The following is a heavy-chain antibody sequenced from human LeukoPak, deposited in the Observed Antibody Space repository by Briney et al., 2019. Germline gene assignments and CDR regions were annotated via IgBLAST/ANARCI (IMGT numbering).Heavy chain of an antibody. CDR3: AKDLSMIRERGAFDI. Sequence: GGSLRLSCAASGFTFSSYWMSWVRQAPGKGLEWVANIKRDGSEKYYVDSVKGRFTISRDNAKNSLYLQMNSLRAEDTAVYYCAKDLSMIRERGAFDIWGQGTMVTVSS. CDR2: IKRDGSEK. D-gene: IGHD3-22*01. J-gene: IGHJ3*02. V-gene: IGHV3-7*01. CDR1: GFTFSSYW.